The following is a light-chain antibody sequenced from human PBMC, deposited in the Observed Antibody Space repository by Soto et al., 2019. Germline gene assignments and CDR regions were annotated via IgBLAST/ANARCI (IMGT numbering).Light chain of an antibody. Sequence: EIVLTQSPGTLSLSPGERAALSCRASQRVSSSYLAWYQQKPGQAPRLLIYGASSRATDIPDRFSGSGSGTDFTLIISRLEPEDFAVYYCQQYGSSPLTFGGGTTVEIK. CDR3: QQYGSSPLT. CDR2: GAS. V-gene: IGKV3-20*01. CDR1: QRVSSSY. J-gene: IGKJ4*01.